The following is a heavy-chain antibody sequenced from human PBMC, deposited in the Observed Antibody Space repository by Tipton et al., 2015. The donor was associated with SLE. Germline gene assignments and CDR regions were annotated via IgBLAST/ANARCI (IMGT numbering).Heavy chain of an antibody. D-gene: IGHD1-26*01. Sequence: TLSLTCTVSGGSISGNNFYWGWIRQAPGKGLEWIGSIYYSGNTYYNPSLKTRVTISLDTSKKQFSLKLTSVTAADTALYYCARGGLGVSYYYYMDVWGKGTTVTVSS. V-gene: IGHV4-39*07. CDR2: IYYSGNT. J-gene: IGHJ6*03. CDR3: ARGGLGVSYYYYMDV. CDR1: GGSISGNNFY.